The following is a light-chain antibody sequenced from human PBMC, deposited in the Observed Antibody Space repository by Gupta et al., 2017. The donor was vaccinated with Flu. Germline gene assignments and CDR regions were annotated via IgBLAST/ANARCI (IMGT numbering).Light chain of an antibody. V-gene: IGKV3-11*01. CDR3: QQRGNWPPIT. J-gene: IGKJ5*01. CDR2: DTS. CDR1: QTVSRH. Sequence: EVVLTQSPATLSLSPGERATLSCRASQTVSRHLAWYQQKPGQAPRLLIYDTSRRDTGIPARFSGSGYGTDFTLTISTGEPEDFAVYYCQQRGNWPPITFGQGTRLDI.